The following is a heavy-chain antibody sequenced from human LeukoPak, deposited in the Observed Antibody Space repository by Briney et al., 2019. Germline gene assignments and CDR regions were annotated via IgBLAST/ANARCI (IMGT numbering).Heavy chain of an antibody. CDR2: ISVYNGNT. D-gene: IGHD2-15*01. CDR1: GYTFTSYG. J-gene: IGHJ5*02. Sequence: ASVKVFCKASGYTFTSYGVSWVRQAPGQGLEWMGWISVYNGNTNYAQKLQGRVTMTTDTSTSIAYMELRSLRSDDTAVYYCARAPKASPYCSGGSCYLNWFDPWGQGTLVTVSS. CDR3: ARAPKASPYCSGGSCYLNWFDP. V-gene: IGHV1-18*01.